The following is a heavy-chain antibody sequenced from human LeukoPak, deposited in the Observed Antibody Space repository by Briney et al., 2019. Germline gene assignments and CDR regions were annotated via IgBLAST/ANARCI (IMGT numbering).Heavy chain of an antibody. D-gene: IGHD5-18*01. CDR1: GFTFSSYG. V-gene: IGHV3-23*01. J-gene: IGHJ4*02. CDR3: AKALGWRGYSYGYFDY. CDR2: ISGSGGST. Sequence: GGSLRLSCAASGFTFSSYGMSWVRQAPGKGLEWVSAISGSGGSTYYADSVKGRFTISRDNSKNTLYLQMNSLRAEDTAVYYCAKALGWRGYSYGYFDYWGQGTLVTVSS.